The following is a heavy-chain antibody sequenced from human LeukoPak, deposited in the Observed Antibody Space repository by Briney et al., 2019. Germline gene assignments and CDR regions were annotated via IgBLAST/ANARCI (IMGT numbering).Heavy chain of an antibody. CDR2: INHSGST. CDR3: ARGVPPRHYYGSGSRVIAKYYFDY. V-gene: IGHV4-34*01. CDR1: GGSFSGYY. D-gene: IGHD3-10*01. Sequence: PSETLSLTCAVYGGSFSGYYWSWTRQPPGKGLEWIGEINHSGSTNYNPSLKSRVTISVDTSKNQFSLKLSSVTAADTAVYYCARGVPPRHYYGSGSRVIAKYYFDYWGQGTLVTVSS. J-gene: IGHJ4*02.